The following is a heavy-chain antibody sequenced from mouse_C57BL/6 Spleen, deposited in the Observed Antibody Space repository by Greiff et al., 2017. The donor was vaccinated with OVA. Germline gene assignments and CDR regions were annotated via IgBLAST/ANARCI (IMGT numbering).Heavy chain of an antibody. Sequence: VKLMESGAELVRPGASVTLSCKASGYTFTDYEMHWVKQTPVHGLEWIGAIDPETGGTAYNQKFKGKAILTADKSSSTAYMELRSLTSEDSAVYYCTRKYYYYGSSHLYFDVWGTGTTVTVSS. CDR1: GYTFTDYE. D-gene: IGHD1-1*01. V-gene: IGHV1-15*01. CDR2: IDPETGGT. CDR3: TRKYYYYGSSHLYFDV. J-gene: IGHJ1*03.